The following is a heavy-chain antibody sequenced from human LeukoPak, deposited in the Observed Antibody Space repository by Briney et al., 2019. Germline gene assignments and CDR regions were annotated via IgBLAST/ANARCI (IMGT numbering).Heavy chain of an antibody. V-gene: IGHV3-7*01. CDR1: GFTFSNFW. CDR2: IKQDGNLK. Sequence: GGSLRLSCAASGFTFSNFWMTWVRQAPGKGLEWVANIKQDGNLKTYVDSVKGRFTISRDNARNSLYLQMNSLRAEDTAVYYCARDPSSGWYLKGWFDPWGQGTLVTVSS. J-gene: IGHJ5*02. CDR3: ARDPSSGWYLKGWFDP. D-gene: IGHD6-19*01.